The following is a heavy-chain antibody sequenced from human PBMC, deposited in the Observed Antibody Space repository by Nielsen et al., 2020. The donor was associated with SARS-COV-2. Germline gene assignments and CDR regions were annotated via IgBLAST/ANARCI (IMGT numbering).Heavy chain of an antibody. Sequence: ASVKVSCKASGYTFTSCAMHWVRQAPGQRLEWMGWINAGNGNTKYSQKFQGRVTITRDTSASTAYMELSSLRSEDTAVYYCAVLPREAGTEGSTDYWGQGTLVTVSS. V-gene: IGHV1-3*01. CDR3: AVLPREAGTEGSTDY. D-gene: IGHD6-19*01. CDR2: INAGNGNT. J-gene: IGHJ4*02. CDR1: GYTFTSCA.